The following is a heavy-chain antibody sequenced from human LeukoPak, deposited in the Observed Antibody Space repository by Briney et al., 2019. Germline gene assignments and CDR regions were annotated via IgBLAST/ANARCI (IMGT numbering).Heavy chain of an antibody. CDR2: IYYSGST. V-gene: IGHV4-59*08. CDR3: ARVPDYYYYYGMDV. J-gene: IGHJ6*02. CDR1: GGSISSYY. D-gene: IGHD1-14*01. Sequence: SETLSLTCTVSGGSISSYYWSWIRQPPGKGLEWIGYIYYSGSTNYNPSLKSRVTISVDTSRNQFSLKLSSVTAADTAVYYCARVPDYYYYYGMDVWGQGTTVTVSS.